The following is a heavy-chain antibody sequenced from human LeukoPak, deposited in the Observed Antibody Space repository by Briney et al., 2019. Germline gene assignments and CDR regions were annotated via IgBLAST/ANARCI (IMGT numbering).Heavy chain of an antibody. CDR3: ARERVYYYGSGSPRWFDP. CDR2: IYTSGST. CDR1: GGSISSYY. Sequence: SETLSLTCTVSGGSISSYYWSWIRQPAGKGLEWIGRIYTSGSTNYNPSLKSRVTMSVDTSKNQFSLKLSSVTAADTAVYYCARERVYYYGSGSPRWFDPWGQGTPVTVSS. J-gene: IGHJ5*02. V-gene: IGHV4-4*07. D-gene: IGHD3-10*01.